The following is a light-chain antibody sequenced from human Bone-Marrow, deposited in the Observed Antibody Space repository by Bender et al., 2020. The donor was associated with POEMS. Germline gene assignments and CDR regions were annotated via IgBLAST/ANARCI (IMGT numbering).Light chain of an antibody. CDR2: RSD. CDR3: QVWASGLV. Sequence: SYELTQPGSVSVALGQTARITCGGNNIDSKNVHWYQQRPGQAPVLVISRSDNRPSGIPERFSGSSSGNTATLSISRAQAGDEADYYCQVWASGLVFGGGTKLTVL. V-gene: IGLV3-9*01. CDR1: NIDSKN. J-gene: IGLJ3*02.